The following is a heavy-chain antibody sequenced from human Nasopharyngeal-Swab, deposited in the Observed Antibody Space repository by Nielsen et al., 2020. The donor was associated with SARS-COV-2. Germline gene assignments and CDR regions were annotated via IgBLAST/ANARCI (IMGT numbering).Heavy chain of an antibody. CDR2: IYHSGST. V-gene: IGHV4-4*02. D-gene: IGHD6-6*01. Sequence: VRQMPGRGLEWIGEIYHSGSTNYNPSLKSRVTISVDKSKNQFSLKLSSVTAADTAVYYCASQIAARFDYWGQGTLVTVSS. J-gene: IGHJ4*02. CDR3: ASQIAARFDY.